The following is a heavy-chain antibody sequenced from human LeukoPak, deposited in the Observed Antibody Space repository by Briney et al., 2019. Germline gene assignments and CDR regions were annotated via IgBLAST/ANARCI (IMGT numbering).Heavy chain of an antibody. V-gene: IGHV1-69*05. D-gene: IGHD3-22*01. J-gene: IGHJ5*02. CDR1: GGTFSSYA. CDR3: ARDGNRAYFNGSGYPYWFDP. CDR2: IIPIFGTA. Sequence: TVKVSCKASGGTFSSYAISWVRQAPGQGLEWMGGIIPIFGTANYAQKFQGRVTITTDESTSTAYMELSSLRSEDTAVYYCARDGNRAYFNGSGYPYWFDPWGQGTLVTVSS.